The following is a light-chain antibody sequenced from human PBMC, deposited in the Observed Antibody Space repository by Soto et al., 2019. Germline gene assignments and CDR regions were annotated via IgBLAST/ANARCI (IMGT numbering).Light chain of an antibody. CDR2: ATS. Sequence: EIVLTQSPGTLSLSPGETGTLSCRASQTVNSDYLAWFQQRPGQAPRLLIFATSRRATDIPDRFSGSGSGTDFTLAIRRLEPEDFAVYYCHQFGYSPRTFGQGTKVDIK. V-gene: IGKV3-20*01. CDR1: QTVNSDY. J-gene: IGKJ1*01. CDR3: HQFGYSPRT.